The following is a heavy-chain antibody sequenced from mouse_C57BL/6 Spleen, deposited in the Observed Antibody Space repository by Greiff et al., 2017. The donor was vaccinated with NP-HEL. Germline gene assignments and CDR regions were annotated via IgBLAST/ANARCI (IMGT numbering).Heavy chain of an antibody. D-gene: IGHD1-1*01. CDR1: GYTFTDYY. Sequence: EVQLQQSGPELVKPGASVKISCKASGYTFTDYYMNWVKQSHGKSLEWIGDINPNNGGTSYNQKFKGKVTLTVDKSTSTAYMERRSLTSEDSAVYYSARGGSPYYFDYWGQGTTLTVSS. CDR3: ARGGSPYYFDY. V-gene: IGHV1-26*01. CDR2: INPNNGGT. J-gene: IGHJ2*01.